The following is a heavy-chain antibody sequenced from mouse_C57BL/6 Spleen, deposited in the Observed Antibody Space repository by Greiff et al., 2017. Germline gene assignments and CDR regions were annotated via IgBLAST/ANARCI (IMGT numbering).Heavy chain of an antibody. D-gene: IGHD2-1*01. Sequence: DVHLVESGGGLVQPGGSLSLSCAASGFTFTDYYMSWVRQPPGKALEWLGFIRNKANGYTTEYSASVKGRFTISRDNSQSILYLQMNALRAEDSATYYCARSLYGNYVGYAMDYWGQGTSVTVSS. CDR1: GFTFTDYY. V-gene: IGHV7-3*01. CDR2: IRNKANGYTT. J-gene: IGHJ4*01. CDR3: ARSLYGNYVGYAMDY.